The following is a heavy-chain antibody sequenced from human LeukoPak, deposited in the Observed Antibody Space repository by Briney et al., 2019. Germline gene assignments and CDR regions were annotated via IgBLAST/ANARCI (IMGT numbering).Heavy chain of an antibody. Sequence: PSETLSLTCTVSGGSISNSSDYWGWIRQPPGKGLEWIGSIYYSGSTYYNPSLKSRVTISVDTPKNQFSLKLSSVSAADTAVYYWARRRPMCWGGDLYFDYWGQGTLVTVSS. CDR2: IYYSGST. D-gene: IGHD2-21*02. CDR1: GGSISNSSDY. J-gene: IGHJ4*02. CDR3: ARRRPMCWGGDLYFDY. V-gene: IGHV4-39*01.